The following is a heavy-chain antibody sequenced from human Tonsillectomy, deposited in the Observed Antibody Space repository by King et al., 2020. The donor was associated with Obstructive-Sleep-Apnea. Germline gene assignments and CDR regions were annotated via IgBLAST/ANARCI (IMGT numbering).Heavy chain of an antibody. J-gene: IGHJ4*02. V-gene: IGHV3-23*04. D-gene: IGHD6-25*01. CDR3: ARGIAAAGDY. Sequence: VQLVESGGGLVQPGGSLRVSCAASGFTFSNYAMIWVRQAPGKGLEWVSGIGSSAGSTYSTYYADTVKGRFTISRDNSKNTLYLQMNSLRAGDTAIYYCARGIAAAGDYWGQGTLVTVSA. CDR1: GFTFSNYA. CDR2: IGSSAGSTYST.